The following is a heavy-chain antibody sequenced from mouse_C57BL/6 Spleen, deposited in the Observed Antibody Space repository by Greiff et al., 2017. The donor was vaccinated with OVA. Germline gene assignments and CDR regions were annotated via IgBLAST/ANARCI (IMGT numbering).Heavy chain of an antibody. CDR3: ARWGYYDYYAMDY. D-gene: IGHD2-1*01. CDR1: GYTFTGYW. J-gene: IGHJ4*01. CDR2: ILPGSGST. Sequence: LQQSGASVKLSCKATGYTFTGYWIEWVKQRPGHGLEWIGEILPGSGSTNYNEKFKGKATFTADTSSNTAYMQLSSLTTEDSAIYYCARWGYYDYYAMDYWGQGTSVTVSS. V-gene: IGHV1-9*01.